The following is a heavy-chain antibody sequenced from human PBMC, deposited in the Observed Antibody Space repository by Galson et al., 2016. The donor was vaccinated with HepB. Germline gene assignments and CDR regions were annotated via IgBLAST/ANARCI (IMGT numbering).Heavy chain of an antibody. CDR3: ARNNSGWYTFAS. Sequence: SETLSLTCIVSGGSINNDNHCWGWIRQPPGKGLEWIGSIYYSGNTHYNPSLNSRVTISVDTSKNQFSLRLTSVTASDTAIYYCARNNSGWYTFASWSQGTLVTVSS. CDR1: GGSINNDNHC. D-gene: IGHD6-19*01. V-gene: IGHV4-39*01. CDR2: IYYSGNT. J-gene: IGHJ5*01.